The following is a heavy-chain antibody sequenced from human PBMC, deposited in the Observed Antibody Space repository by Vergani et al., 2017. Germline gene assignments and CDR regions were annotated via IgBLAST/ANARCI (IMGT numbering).Heavy chain of an antibody. D-gene: IGHD5-12*01. CDR1: GFTFNHYA. CDR3: AKANPRNSGYDYLYYDHAFDV. J-gene: IGHJ6*02. Sequence: EVQLLESGGDLVQPGGSLRLSCAASGFTFNHYAMNWVRQAPGKGLEWVSGISGSGGSTYYAGAVKGRFTISRDSSKNTLYLQMNSLSAGDTAVYYCAKANPRNSGYDYLYYDHAFDVWGQGTTVTVSS. CDR2: ISGSGGST. V-gene: IGHV3-23*01.